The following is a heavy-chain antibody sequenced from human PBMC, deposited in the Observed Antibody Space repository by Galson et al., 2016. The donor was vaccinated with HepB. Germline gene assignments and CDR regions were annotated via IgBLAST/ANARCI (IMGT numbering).Heavy chain of an antibody. CDR3: TTGPNCVGDCYSARYDH. CDR2: IKSMTDGGTT. V-gene: IGHV3-15*01. CDR1: GFTFSNAW. Sequence: SLRLSCAVSGFTFSNAWMSWVRQAPGKGLEWVGRIKSMTDGGTTDYAAPVKGRFTISRDESKNTLYLQMNSLKIEDTAVYYCTTGPNCVGDCYSARYDHWGQGTLVTVSS. D-gene: IGHD2-21*02. J-gene: IGHJ4*02.